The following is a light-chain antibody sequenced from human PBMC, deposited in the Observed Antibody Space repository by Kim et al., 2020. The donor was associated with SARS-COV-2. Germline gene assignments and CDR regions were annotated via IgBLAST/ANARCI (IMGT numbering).Light chain of an antibody. V-gene: IGLV2-11*03. J-gene: IGLJ2*01. CDR2: DVT. CDR1: ESDIGGYNF. CDR3: CSYAGTYTLI. Sequence: GQSGTISCTGTESDIGGYNFVSWYRQYPGKAPQPIIYDVTQRPSGVPDRFSGSRSGNTASLTISRLQAEDEADYYCCSYAGTYTLIFGGGTQLTVL.